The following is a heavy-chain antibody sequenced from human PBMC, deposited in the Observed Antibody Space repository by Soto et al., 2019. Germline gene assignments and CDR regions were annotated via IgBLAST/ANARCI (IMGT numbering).Heavy chain of an antibody. D-gene: IGHD2-15*01. V-gene: IGHV1-8*02. Sequence: QVQLVQSGAEVKKPGTSVKVSCKASGYSFTSYDINWVRQATGQGLEWMGWMNLSSGDTGYAQKFQGRVTMTRNTSISSAYTGHMGLISEDTAVYYWARGGDVCSGARCNLWFDPWCQGTLLTVPS. CDR1: GYSFTSYD. CDR2: MNLSSGDT. J-gene: IGHJ5*02. CDR3: ARGGDVCSGARCNLWFDP.